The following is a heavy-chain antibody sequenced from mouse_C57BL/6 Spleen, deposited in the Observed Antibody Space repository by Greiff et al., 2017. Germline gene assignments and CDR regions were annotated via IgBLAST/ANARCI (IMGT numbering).Heavy chain of an antibody. CDR2: IYWDDDK. Sequence: QVTLKVSGPGILQSSQTLSLTCSFSGFSLSTSGMGVSWIRQPSGKGLEWLAHIYWDDDKRYNPSLKSRLTISKDTSRNQVLLKITSVDTADTATYYCARRVIYYGYDDGLWYFDVWGTGTTVTVSS. V-gene: IGHV8-12*01. CDR3: ARRVIYYGYDDGLWYFDV. J-gene: IGHJ1*03. D-gene: IGHD2-2*01. CDR1: GFSLSTSGMG.